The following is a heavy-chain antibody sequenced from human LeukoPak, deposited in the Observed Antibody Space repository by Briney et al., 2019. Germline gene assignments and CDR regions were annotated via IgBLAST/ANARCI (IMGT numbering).Heavy chain of an antibody. CDR2: INHSGST. J-gene: IGHJ4*02. V-gene: IGHV4-34*01. CDR1: GGSFSGYY. CDR3: ARGSPYYYGSGSYYY. Sequence: SETLSLTCAVYGGSFSGYYWSWIRQPPGKGLEWIGEINHSGSTNYNPSLKSRVTISVDTSKNQFCLKLSSVTAADTAVYYCARGSPYYYGSGSYYYWGQGTLVTVSS. D-gene: IGHD3-10*01.